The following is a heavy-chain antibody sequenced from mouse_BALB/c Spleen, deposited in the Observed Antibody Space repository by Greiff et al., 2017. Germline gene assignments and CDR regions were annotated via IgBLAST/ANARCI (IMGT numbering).Heavy chain of an antibody. CDR2: IDPSDSET. D-gene: IGHD2-14*01. CDR1: GYTFTSYW. J-gene: IGHJ4*01. Sequence: VKLQQPGAELVKPGAPVKLSCKASGYTFTSYWMNWVKQRPGRGLEWIGRIDPSDSETHYNQKFKDKATLTVDKSSSTAYIQLSSLTSEDSAVYYCARGVRQDYYAMDYWGQGTSVTVSS. V-gene: IGHV1-69*02. CDR3: ARGVRQDYYAMDY.